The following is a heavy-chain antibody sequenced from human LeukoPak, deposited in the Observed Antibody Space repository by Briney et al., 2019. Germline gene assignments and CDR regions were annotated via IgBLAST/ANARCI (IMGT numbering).Heavy chain of an antibody. CDR2: HRNKANSYAT. CDR1: GFTRGDNY. D-gene: IGHD4-23*01. CDR3: SRTDATVEFDY. J-gene: IGHJ4*02. V-gene: IGHV3-72*01. Sequence: GGSRRLACAALGFTRGDNYIDCVRQAPKKGIEWVGRHRNKANSYATEYAACLKGRLSISRDYSRNSLYLQMNSLKPEDTAVYYCSRTDATVEFDYWGQGTVVTVSS.